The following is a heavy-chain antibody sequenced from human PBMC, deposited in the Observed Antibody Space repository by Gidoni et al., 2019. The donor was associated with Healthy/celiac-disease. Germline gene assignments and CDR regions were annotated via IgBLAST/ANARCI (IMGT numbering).Heavy chain of an antibody. CDR3: AKDQGFWSGYSSGGMDV. CDR1: GFTFSSYA. V-gene: IGHV3-23*01. Sequence: EVQLLESGGGLVQPGGSLRLSCAASGFTFSSYAMSWVRQAPGKGLEWVSAISGSGGSTYYADSVKGRFTISRDNSKNTLYLQMNSLRAEDTAVYYCAKDQGFWSGYSSGGMDVWGQGTTVTVSS. CDR2: ISGSGGST. J-gene: IGHJ6*02. D-gene: IGHD3-3*01.